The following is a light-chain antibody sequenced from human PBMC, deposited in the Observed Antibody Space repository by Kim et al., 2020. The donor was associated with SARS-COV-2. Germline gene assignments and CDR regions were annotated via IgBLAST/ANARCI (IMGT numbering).Light chain of an antibody. J-gene: IGKJ4*01. Sequence: EIVMTQSPATLSVSPGERATLSCRASQSVSSNLAWYQQKPGQALRLLIYGASTRATGIPVRFSGSGSGTEFTLTISSLQSEDFAVYYCQQYNNWPLSFGGGTKVDIK. CDR2: GAS. V-gene: IGKV3-15*01. CDR3: QQYNNWPLS. CDR1: QSVSSN.